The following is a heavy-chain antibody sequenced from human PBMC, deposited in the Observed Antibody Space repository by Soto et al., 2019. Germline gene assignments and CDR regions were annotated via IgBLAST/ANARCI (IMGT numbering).Heavy chain of an antibody. CDR3: AKDAVSLDGVWLAHD. Sequence: VGSLRLSCAASGFTFSSYAMIWIRQVPGKGLEWVSGLYGSGGGIHYADSVKGRFTISRDNSAYSVYLQMNDLRVEDSAVYYCAKDAVSLDGVWLAHDWGQGTVVTVSS. CDR1: GFTFSSYA. V-gene: IGHV3-23*01. D-gene: IGHD5-12*01. CDR2: LYGSGGGI. J-gene: IGHJ4*02.